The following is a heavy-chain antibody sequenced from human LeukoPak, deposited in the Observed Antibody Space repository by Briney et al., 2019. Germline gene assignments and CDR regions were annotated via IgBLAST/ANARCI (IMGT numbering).Heavy chain of an antibody. D-gene: IGHD3-16*02. CDR3: ARGRVTFGGVIVTPIDY. V-gene: IGHV4-30-2*01. J-gene: IGHJ4*02. CDR1: GGSISSGGYS. Sequence: SETLSLTCAVSGGSISSGGYSWSWIRQPPGKGLEWIGYIYHSGSTYYNPSLKSRVTISVDRSKNQFSLKLSSVTAADTAVYYCARGRVTFGGVIVTPIDYWGQGTLVTVSS. CDR2: IYHSGST.